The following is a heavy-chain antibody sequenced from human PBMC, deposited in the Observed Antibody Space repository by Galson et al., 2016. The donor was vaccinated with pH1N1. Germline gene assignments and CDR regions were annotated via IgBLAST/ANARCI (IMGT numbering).Heavy chain of an antibody. J-gene: IGHJ4*02. CDR3: ARGRRSTVTNNYFGY. CDR1: GGSISSGGYY. CDR2: IYYSGST. D-gene: IGHD4-17*01. V-gene: IGHV4-31*03. Sequence: TLSLTCTVSGGSISSGGYYWSWIRQHPGKGLEWIGYIYYSGSTYYNPSLESRITISVDTSKNQFSLKLSSVTAADTAVYYCARGRRSTVTNNYFGYWGQGTLVTVSS.